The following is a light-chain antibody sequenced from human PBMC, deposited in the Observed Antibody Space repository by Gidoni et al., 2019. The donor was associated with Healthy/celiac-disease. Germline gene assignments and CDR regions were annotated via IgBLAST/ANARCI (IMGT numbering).Light chain of an antibody. CDR3: QQRRNWPPIT. CDR2: DAS. J-gene: IGKJ5*01. CDR1: QSVSSY. Sequence: EIVLTQSQATLSVSPGERATLSCRASQSVSSYLAWYQPKPGQAPRLLIYDASNRATGIPARFSVSGSVTDFPLTISRLEPEDFAVYYCQQRRNWPPITFGQGPRLEIK. V-gene: IGKV3-11*01.